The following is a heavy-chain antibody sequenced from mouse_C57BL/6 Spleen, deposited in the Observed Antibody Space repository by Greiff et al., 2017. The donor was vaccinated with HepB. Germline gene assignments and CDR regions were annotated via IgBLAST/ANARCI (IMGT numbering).Heavy chain of an antibody. CDR1: GYTFTSYT. V-gene: IGHV1-4*01. J-gene: IGHJ4*01. Sequence: VKLVESGAELARPGASVKMSCKASGYTFTSYTMHWVKQRPGQGLEWIGYINPSSGYTKYNQKFKDKATLTADKSSSTAYMQLSSLTSEDSAVYYCARWFGDAMDYWGQGTSVTVSS. CDR2: INPSSGYT. D-gene: IGHD2-2*01. CDR3: ARWFGDAMDY.